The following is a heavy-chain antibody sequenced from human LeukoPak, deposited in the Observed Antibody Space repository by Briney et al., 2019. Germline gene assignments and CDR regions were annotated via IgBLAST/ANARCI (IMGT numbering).Heavy chain of an antibody. V-gene: IGHV1-8*01. Sequence: ASVKVSCKASRYTFTSYDFNRVRQATGQRPEWMGWMSPNSGDTGYAQKFQDRVTMTRNTSISTAYMELSSLRSDDTAVYYCARGPPNWGYDYWGPGTLVTVSS. CDR2: MSPNSGDT. CDR3: ARGPPNWGYDY. D-gene: IGHD7-27*01. CDR1: RYTFTSYD. J-gene: IGHJ4*02.